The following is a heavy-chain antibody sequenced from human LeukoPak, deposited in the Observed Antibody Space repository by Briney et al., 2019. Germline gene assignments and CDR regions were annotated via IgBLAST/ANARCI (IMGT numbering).Heavy chain of an antibody. V-gene: IGHV1-24*01. CDR2: FYPEDGET. CDR3: ATGFDGDYAFDY. CDR1: GYTLTELS. D-gene: IGHD4-17*01. J-gene: IGHJ4*02. Sequence: ASVTVSCKVSGYTLTELSMHWVRQAPGKGLEWMGGFYPEDGETIYAQKFQGRVTITEHTSTHTPYMDLISLTSEDTAVYYCATGFDGDYAFDYWGQGTLVTASS.